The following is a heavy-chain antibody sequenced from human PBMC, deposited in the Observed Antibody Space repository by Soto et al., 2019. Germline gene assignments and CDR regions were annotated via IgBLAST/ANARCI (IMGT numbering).Heavy chain of an antibody. J-gene: IGHJ4*02. V-gene: IGHV3-30*18. CDR2: ISYDGSNR. D-gene: IGHD3-10*01. Sequence: GGSLRLSCAASASGFSFRSYGMHWVLQAPGTGLQCVASISYDGSNRKYADSVKGRFTVSRDNSKNTLYLEMKSLRTGDTAVYYCGKYQVVGGHYYGPSEVFFWGEGTLVTFS. CDR3: GKYQVVGGHYYGPSEVFF. CDR1: GFSFRSYG.